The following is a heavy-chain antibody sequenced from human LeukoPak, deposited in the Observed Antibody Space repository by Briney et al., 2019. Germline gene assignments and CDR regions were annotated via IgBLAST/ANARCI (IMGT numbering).Heavy chain of an antibody. V-gene: IGHV3-23*01. CDR1: GFTFSSHG. J-gene: IGHJ4*02. Sequence: GGTLRHSCAASGFTFSSHGMSWVRQAPGKGLEWVSTISGSGDNTYYADSVKGRFTISRDNAKNSLYLQMNSLRAEDTAVYYCARVRSPRYFDYWGQGTLVTVSS. CDR3: ARVRSPRYFDY. CDR2: ISGSGDNT.